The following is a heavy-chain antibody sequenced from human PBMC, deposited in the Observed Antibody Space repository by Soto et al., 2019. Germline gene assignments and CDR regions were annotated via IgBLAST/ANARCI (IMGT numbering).Heavy chain of an antibody. D-gene: IGHD3-22*01. CDR1: GFTFSSYS. CDR2: ISSSSTI. Sequence: EVQLVESGGGLVQPGGSLRLSCAASGFTFSSYSMNWVRQAPGKGLEWVSYISSSSTIYYADSVKGRFTISRDNAKNSLYLQMNSLRDEDTAVYYCARAPLTMIVGPDNWFDPWGQGTLVTVSS. J-gene: IGHJ5*02. V-gene: IGHV3-48*02. CDR3: ARAPLTMIVGPDNWFDP.